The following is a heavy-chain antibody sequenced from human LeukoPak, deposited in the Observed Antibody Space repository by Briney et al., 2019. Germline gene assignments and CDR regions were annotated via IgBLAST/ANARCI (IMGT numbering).Heavy chain of an antibody. D-gene: IGHD3-16*01. J-gene: IGHJ4*02. V-gene: IGHV3-30*02. CDR2: IRYDGSNK. Sequence: GGSLRLSCAASGFTFTTYGMHWVRQAPGKGLEWVAFIRYDGSNKYYADSVKGRFTISRDNSKNTLFLQMNSLRAEDTAVYYCAKDKIWGEDYFDYWGQGTLVTVSS. CDR3: AKDKIWGEDYFDY. CDR1: GFTFTTYG.